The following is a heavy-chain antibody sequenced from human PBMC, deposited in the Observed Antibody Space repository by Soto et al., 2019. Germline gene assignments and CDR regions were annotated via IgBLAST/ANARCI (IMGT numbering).Heavy chain of an antibody. V-gene: IGHV2-26*01. CDR1: GFSLSNARMG. J-gene: IGHJ4*02. CDR3: ARIRGVWLRFTSYYFDY. Sequence: SGPTLVNPTETLTLTCTVSGFSLSNARMGVSWIRQPPGKALEWLAHIFSNDEKSYSTSLKSRLTISKDTSKSQVVLTMTNMDPVDTVIYYCARIRGVWLRFTSYYFDYWGQGTLVTVSS. CDR2: IFSNDEK. D-gene: IGHD5-12*01.